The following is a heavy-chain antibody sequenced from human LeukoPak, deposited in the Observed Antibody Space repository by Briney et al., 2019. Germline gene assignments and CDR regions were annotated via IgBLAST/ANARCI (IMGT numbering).Heavy chain of an antibody. CDR1: GFTFSGYG. CDR2: ISSDGSDK. V-gene: IGHV3-30*03. D-gene: IGHD1-26*01. Sequence: GGSLRLSCAASGFTFSGYGMHWVRQAPGKGLEWVAIISSDGSDKYYADSVKGRFTISRDNSKNTLYLRMNSLRAEDTAVYYCARPTYSGSYYWFDYWGQGTLVTVSS. CDR3: ARPTYSGSYYWFDY. J-gene: IGHJ4*02.